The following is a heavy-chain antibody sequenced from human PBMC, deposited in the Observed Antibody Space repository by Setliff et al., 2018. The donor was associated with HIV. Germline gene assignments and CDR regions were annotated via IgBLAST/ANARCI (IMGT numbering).Heavy chain of an antibody. D-gene: IGHD5-12*01. CDR2: LYTGGRT. V-gene: IGHV3-66*01. CDR1: GFIVSENY. Sequence: GESLKISCAASGFIVSENYMSWLRQAPGKGLGWVSVLYTGGRTHYGDSVKGRFTISRDNSKNTLFLQMNSLRAEDTAVYYCARRPGSGYGYFDYWGPGTLVTVSS. CDR3: ARRPGSGYGYFDY. J-gene: IGHJ4*02.